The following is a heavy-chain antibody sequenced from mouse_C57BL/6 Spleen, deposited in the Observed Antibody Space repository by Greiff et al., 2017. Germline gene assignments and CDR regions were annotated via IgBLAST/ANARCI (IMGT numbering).Heavy chain of an antibody. CDR3: ARRGVAWFAY. Sequence: EVQLQQSGAELVKPGASVKLSCTASGFNIKDYYMHWVKQRTEQGLEWIGRIDPEDGETKYAPKFQGQATITAYLQLSSLTSEDSAVYYCARRGVAWFAYWGQGTLVTVSA. V-gene: IGHV14-2*01. CDR2: IDPEDGET. J-gene: IGHJ3*01. CDR1: GFNIKDYY.